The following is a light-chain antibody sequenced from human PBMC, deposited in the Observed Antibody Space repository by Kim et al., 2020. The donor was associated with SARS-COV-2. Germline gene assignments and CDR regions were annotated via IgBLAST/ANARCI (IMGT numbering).Light chain of an antibody. CDR1: NIASPS. CDR2: FDT. V-gene: IGLV3-21*04. Sequence: SYELTQPPSVSVAPGQTARITCGGTNIASPSVHWYQQKLGQAPVLVIYFDTARPSGIPERFSASNSGNTATLTISRVEAGDEADYYCQVWDSNRDHYVFGTGTKVTVL. CDR3: QVWDSNRDHYV. J-gene: IGLJ1*01.